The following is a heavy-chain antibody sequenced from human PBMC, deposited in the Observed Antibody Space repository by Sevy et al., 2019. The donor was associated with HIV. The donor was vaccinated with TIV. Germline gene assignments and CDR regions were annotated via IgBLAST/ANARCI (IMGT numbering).Heavy chain of an antibody. V-gene: IGHV3-23*01. CDR3: AKEGVAGYN. J-gene: IGHJ4*02. Sequence: GGSLRLSCGASAFTFSSYVISWVRQAPGKGLEWVSTISGSGGSTYYADSVKGRFTISRDNFKNTVYLQMDSLRAEDTAVYYCAKEGVAGYNWGQGTLVTVSS. CDR1: AFTFSSYV. D-gene: IGHD6-19*01. CDR2: ISGSGGST.